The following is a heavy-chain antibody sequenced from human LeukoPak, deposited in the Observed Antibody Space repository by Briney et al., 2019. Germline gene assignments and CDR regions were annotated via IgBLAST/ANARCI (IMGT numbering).Heavy chain of an antibody. J-gene: IGHJ4*02. V-gene: IGHV3-23*01. Sequence: PGGSLRLSCAASGFTFSSSAMSWVRQAPGKGLEWVSAISNNGGYTYYADSVQGRFTISRDNSKSTVCLQMNSLRAEDTAIYYCAKARGTTGWLPYFDYWGQGALVTVSS. D-gene: IGHD6-19*01. CDR1: GFTFSSSA. CDR2: ISNNGGYT. CDR3: AKARGTTGWLPYFDY.